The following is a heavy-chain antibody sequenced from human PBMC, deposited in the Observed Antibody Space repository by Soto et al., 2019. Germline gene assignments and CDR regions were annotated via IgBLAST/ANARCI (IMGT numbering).Heavy chain of an antibody. V-gene: IGHV3-7*01. CDR3: ARDIMVATILDDYFDY. Sequence: PGGSLRLSCAASGFTFSSYWMSWVRQAPGKGLEWVANIKQDGSEKYYVDSVKGRFTISRDNAKNSLYLQMNSLRAEDTAVYYCARDIMVATILDDYFDYWGQGTLVTVSS. D-gene: IGHD5-12*01. J-gene: IGHJ4*02. CDR1: GFTFSSYW. CDR2: IKQDGSEK.